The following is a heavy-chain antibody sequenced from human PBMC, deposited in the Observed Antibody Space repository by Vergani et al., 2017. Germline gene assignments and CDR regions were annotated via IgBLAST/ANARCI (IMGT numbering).Heavy chain of an antibody. Sequence: EVQLVESGGGLVKPGGSLRLSCAASGFTFSNAWMSWVRQAPGKGLEWVGRIKSKTDGGTTDYAAPVKGRFTISRDDSKNTLYLQMNSLKTEDTAVYYCTTVRHISGSYDAVYYYYGMDVWGQGKTVTV. J-gene: IGHJ6*02. V-gene: IGHV3-15*01. CDR3: TTVRHISGSYDAVYYYYGMDV. CDR2: IKSKTDGGTT. CDR1: GFTFSNAW. D-gene: IGHD1-26*01.